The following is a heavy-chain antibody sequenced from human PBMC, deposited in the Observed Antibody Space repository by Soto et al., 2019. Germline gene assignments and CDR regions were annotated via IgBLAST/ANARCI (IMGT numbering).Heavy chain of an antibody. CDR3: ARGGATSFGVVHYYYYGMDV. V-gene: IGHV1-2*04. J-gene: IGHJ6*02. Sequence: QVQLVQSGAEVKKPGASVKVSCKASGYTFTGYYMHWVRQAPGQGLEWMGWINPNSGGTNYAQQFQGWVTMTRDTSISTAYMELSRLRSDDTAVYYCARGGATSFGVVHYYYYGMDVWGQGTTVTVSS. CDR1: GYTFTGYY. CDR2: INPNSGGT. D-gene: IGHD3-3*01.